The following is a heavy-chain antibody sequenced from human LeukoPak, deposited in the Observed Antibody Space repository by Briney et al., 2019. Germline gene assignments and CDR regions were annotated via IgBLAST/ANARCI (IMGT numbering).Heavy chain of an antibody. CDR1: GFTFSSYD. CDR3: ARVGYYGGNDY. D-gene: IGHD3-10*01. V-gene: IGHV3-13*01. CDR2: IGTAGDT. J-gene: IGHJ4*02. Sequence: GGSLRLSCAASGFTFSSYDMHWVRQATGKGLEWVSAIGTAGDTYYPGSVKGRFTISRENAKNSLYLQMNSLRAGDTAAYYCARVGYYGGNDYWGQGTLVTVSS.